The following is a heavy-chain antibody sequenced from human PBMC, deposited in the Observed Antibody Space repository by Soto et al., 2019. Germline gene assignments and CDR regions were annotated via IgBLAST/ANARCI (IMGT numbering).Heavy chain of an antibody. CDR3: ARVPYDSNRFGVVIEHYYYGMDV. Sequence: WASVKVSCKASGGTFSSYAISWVRQAPGQGLEWMGGIIPIFGTANYAQKFQGRVTITADESTSTAYMELSSLRSEDTAVYYCARVPYDSNRFGVVIEHYYYGMDVWGQGTTVTVSS. V-gene: IGHV1-69*13. CDR2: IIPIFGTA. D-gene: IGHD3-3*01. CDR1: GGTFSSYA. J-gene: IGHJ6*02.